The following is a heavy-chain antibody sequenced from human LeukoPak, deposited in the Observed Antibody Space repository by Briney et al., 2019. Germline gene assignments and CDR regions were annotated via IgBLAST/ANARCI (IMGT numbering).Heavy chain of an antibody. V-gene: IGHV3-30*18. CDR3: AKCERWLPSDDAFDI. CDR1: GFTFSSYG. J-gene: IGHJ3*02. Sequence: GRSLRLSCAASGFTFSSYGMHWVRQAPGKGLEWVAVISYDGSNKYYADSVKGRFTISRDNSKNTLYLQMNSLRAEDTAVYYCAKCERWLPSDDAFDIWGQGTMVTVSS. CDR2: ISYDGSNK. D-gene: IGHD3-22*01.